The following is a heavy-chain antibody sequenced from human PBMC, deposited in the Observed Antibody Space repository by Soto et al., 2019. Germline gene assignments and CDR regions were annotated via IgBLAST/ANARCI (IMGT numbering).Heavy chain of an antibody. Sequence: SVTLSLTCTVSGVSISSAAYYWSWIRQHPGKGLEWIGYISHSGSTYYTPSLKSRVIISADTSKNQFSLNLTSVTAADTAVYYCAREYTYGSNFFDCWGQGALVTVSS. CDR1: GVSISSAAYY. V-gene: IGHV4-31*03. CDR2: ISHSGST. CDR3: AREYTYGSNFFDC. D-gene: IGHD5-18*01. J-gene: IGHJ4*02.